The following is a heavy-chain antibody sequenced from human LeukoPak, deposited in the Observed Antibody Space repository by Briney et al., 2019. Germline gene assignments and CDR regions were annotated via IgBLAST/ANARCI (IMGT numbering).Heavy chain of an antibody. Sequence: SETLSLTCTVSGDSISSNSYYWGWIRQPPGKGLEWIGSIYYSGSTYYNPSLKSRVTVSVDTAKSQFSLKVSSVTAADTAVYYCARHYYDRSGYYSTPHYFDYWGQGTLVTVPS. CDR3: ARHYYDRSGYYSTPHYFDY. V-gene: IGHV4-39*01. D-gene: IGHD3-22*01. J-gene: IGHJ4*02. CDR2: IYYSGST. CDR1: GDSISSNSYY.